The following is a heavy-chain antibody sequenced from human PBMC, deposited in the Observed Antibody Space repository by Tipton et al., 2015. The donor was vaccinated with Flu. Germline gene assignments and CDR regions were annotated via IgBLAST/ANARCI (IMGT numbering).Heavy chain of an antibody. V-gene: IGHV4-59*12. J-gene: IGHJ4*02. CDR1: GGSISSYY. Sequence: GSLRLSCTVSGGSISSYYWSWIRQPPGKGLEWIGYIYYSGSTNYNPSLKSRVTISVDTSKNQFSLKLSSVTAADTAVYYCARDNPRLTYYYGSGPPVWGQGTLVTVSS. CDR2: IYYSGST. D-gene: IGHD3-10*01. CDR3: ARDNPRLTYYYGSGPPV.